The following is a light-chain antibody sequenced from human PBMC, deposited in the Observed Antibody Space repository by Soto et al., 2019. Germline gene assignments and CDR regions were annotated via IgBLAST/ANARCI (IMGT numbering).Light chain of an antibody. Sequence: DIPMTQSPSTLSASVGDRVTITCRASEIFTSWLAWYQQKPGKAPKLLIYKASILDSGVPSRFSGSESGTEFTLTITSLQPDDFATYYCQQYNRFPYAFGQGTKLEIK. J-gene: IGKJ2*01. CDR2: KAS. CDR1: EIFTSW. V-gene: IGKV1-5*03. CDR3: QQYNRFPYA.